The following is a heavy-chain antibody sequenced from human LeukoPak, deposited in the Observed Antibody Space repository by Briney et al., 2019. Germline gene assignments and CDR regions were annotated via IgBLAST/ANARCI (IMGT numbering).Heavy chain of an antibody. J-gene: IGHJ6*03. CDR1: GGTISSYY. Sequence: PSETLSLTGTVSGGTISSYYWSWLRQPPGKGLEWIGYISYNGSTNYHPSLKSRVTISVDTFKSQFALKLSSVTAADTAVYYCARGPPDYDILTGYLRGHYYYMDVWGKGTTVTVSS. V-gene: IGHV4-59*01. CDR3: ARGPPDYDILTGYLRGHYYYMDV. CDR2: ISYNGST. D-gene: IGHD3-9*01.